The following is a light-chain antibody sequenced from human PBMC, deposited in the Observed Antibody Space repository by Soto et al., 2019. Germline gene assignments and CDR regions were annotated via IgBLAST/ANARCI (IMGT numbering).Light chain of an antibody. CDR2: GNT. Sequence: VLTQPPSMSGAPGQRVTISCTGSSSNIGAGYDVHWYQHLPGTAPKLLIYGNTNRPSGVPDRFSGSKSGTSASLAITGLQAEDEADYYCQSHDSSLNSWVFGGGTKLTVL. CDR1: SSNIGAGYD. CDR3: QSHDSSLNSWV. J-gene: IGLJ3*02. V-gene: IGLV1-40*01.